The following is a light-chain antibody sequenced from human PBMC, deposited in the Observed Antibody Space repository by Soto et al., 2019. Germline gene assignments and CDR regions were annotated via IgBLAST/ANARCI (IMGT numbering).Light chain of an antibody. J-gene: IGLJ3*02. Sequence: QSALTQPASVSGSPGQSITISCTGTSSDIGSYKYVSWHQQHPGKAPKLILYEVSDRPSGVSNRFSGYKSGNTASLIISGLQAEDEADYYCSSCTTSNSWVFGGGTKLTVL. CDR1: SSDIGSYKY. V-gene: IGLV2-14*01. CDR3: SSCTTSNSWV. CDR2: EVS.